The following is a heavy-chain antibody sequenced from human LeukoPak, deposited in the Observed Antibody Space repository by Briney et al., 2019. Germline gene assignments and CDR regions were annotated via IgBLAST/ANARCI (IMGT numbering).Heavy chain of an antibody. CDR3: SKDLPMVRGVSALDY. CDR1: GFTFSSYA. V-gene: IGHV3-23*01. CDR2: ISGSGGST. Sequence: GGSLRLSCAASGFTFSSYAMSWVRQAPGKGLEWVSAISGSGGSTYYADSVKGRFTISRDNSKNTLYLQMNSLRAEDTAVYYRSKDLPMVRGVSALDYWGQGTLVTVSS. D-gene: IGHD3-10*01. J-gene: IGHJ4*02.